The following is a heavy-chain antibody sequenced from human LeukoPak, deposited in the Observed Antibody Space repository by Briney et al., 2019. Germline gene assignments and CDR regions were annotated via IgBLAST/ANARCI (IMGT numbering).Heavy chain of an antibody. CDR3: YGGNAEQ. CDR1: GSTFSSYG. V-gene: IGHV3-74*01. J-gene: IGHJ1*01. D-gene: IGHD4-23*01. CDR2: INTDGSST. Sequence: GGSLRLSCVGSGSTFSSYGIHWVRQAPGKGLVWVSGINTDGSSTNYADSVKGRFTISRDNAKNTLYLQMNSLRVEDMAVYYCYGGNAEQWGQGTLVTVSS.